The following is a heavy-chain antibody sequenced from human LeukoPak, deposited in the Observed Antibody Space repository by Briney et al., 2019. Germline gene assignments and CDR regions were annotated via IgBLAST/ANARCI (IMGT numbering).Heavy chain of an antibody. D-gene: IGHD1-14*01. Sequence: GGSLRLSCAAPGFTFSSYAMSWVRQAPGKGLEWVSAISGSGGNTYYADSVKGRFTISRDNSKNALYLQMNSLRAEDTAVYYCAKEAYISGGYFDYWGQGTLVTVSS. CDR1: GFTFSSYA. J-gene: IGHJ4*02. CDR3: AKEAYISGGYFDY. CDR2: ISGSGGNT. V-gene: IGHV3-23*01.